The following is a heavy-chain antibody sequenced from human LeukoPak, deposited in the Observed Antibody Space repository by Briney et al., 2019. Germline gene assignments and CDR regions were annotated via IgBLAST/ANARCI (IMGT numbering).Heavy chain of an antibody. Sequence: ASVKVSCKGSGYNFTTFGLNWVRQAPGLGLKWMGWISTYNGNTHSPQKFEDRVTMTTHTSTSTAYMELRSLTSDDTAVYYCARERGRGFDLWGQGTLVTVSS. CDR3: ARERGRGFDL. J-gene: IGHJ5*02. V-gene: IGHV1-18*01. D-gene: IGHD3-16*01. CDR2: ISTYNGNT. CDR1: GYNFTTFG.